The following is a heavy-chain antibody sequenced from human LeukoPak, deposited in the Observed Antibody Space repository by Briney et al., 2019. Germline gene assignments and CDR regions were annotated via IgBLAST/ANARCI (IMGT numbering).Heavy chain of an antibody. Sequence: SETLSLTCTVSGGSISSYYWSWIRQPPGKGLEWIGYIYYSGSTNYNPSLKSRVTISVDTSKNQSSLKLSSVTAADTAVYYCARDLVASFDPWGQGTLVTVTS. D-gene: IGHD5-12*01. CDR1: GGSISSYY. CDR2: IYYSGST. J-gene: IGHJ5*02. CDR3: ARDLVASFDP. V-gene: IGHV4-59*01.